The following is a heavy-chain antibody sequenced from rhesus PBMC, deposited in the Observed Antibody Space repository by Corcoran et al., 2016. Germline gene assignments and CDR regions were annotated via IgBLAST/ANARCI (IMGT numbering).Heavy chain of an antibody. CDR1: GFTFSSSD. Sequence: EVQLVESGGGLVQPGGSLRLSCEASGFTFSSSDMSWVRQAPGKGLDWVSYICFNGKTISYADSVKGRFTSSRDNAKNSLSLQMSSLRAEDTAVYYCTREGYYFDYWGQGVLVTVSS. J-gene: IGHJ4*01. CDR2: ICFNGKTI. V-gene: IGHV3-136*01. CDR3: TREGYYFDY.